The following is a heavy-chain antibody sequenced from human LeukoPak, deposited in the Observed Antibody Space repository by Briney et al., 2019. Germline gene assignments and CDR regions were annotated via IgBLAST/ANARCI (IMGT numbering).Heavy chain of an antibody. D-gene: IGHD2-15*01. V-gene: IGHV4-34*01. CDR3: ARHRPSRYCSGGSCYRRWEVSWYFDL. J-gene: IGHJ2*01. Sequence: SETLSLTCAVYGGSFSGYYWSWIRQPPGRGLEWIGEFNLGGGTNYNPSLKSRLTILVDAAKSQVSLKLSSVTAADTAVYYCARHRPSRYCSGGSCYRRWEVSWYFDLWGRGALVTVSS. CDR1: GGSFSGYY. CDR2: FNLGGGT.